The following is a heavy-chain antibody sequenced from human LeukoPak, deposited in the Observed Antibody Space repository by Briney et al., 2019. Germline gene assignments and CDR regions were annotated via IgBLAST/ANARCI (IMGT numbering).Heavy chain of an antibody. CDR3: AGRRRRDDAFDI. CDR1: GFTFSSYS. J-gene: IGHJ3*02. CDR2: ISSSSSYI. Sequence: TGGSLRLSCAASGFTFSSYSMNWVRQAPGKGLEWVSSISSSSSYIYYADSVKGRFTISRDNAKNSLYLQMNSLRAEDTAVFYCAGRRRRDDAFDIWGQGTMVTVSS. D-gene: IGHD1-26*01. V-gene: IGHV3-21*04.